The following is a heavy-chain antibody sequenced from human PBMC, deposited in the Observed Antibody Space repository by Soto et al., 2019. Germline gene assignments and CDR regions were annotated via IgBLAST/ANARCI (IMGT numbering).Heavy chain of an antibody. D-gene: IGHD2-15*01. Sequence: QVQLVESGGGVVQPGRSLRLSCAASGFTFSSYGLHWVRQAPGKGLEWVAVIWYDGSNKYYADSVKGRFTISRDNSKKTMKQQMNSLSAEDTAVYYCARDQTEYCSGGSCYWFDPWGQGTLVTVSS. V-gene: IGHV3-33*01. CDR1: GFTFSSYG. CDR3: ARDQTEYCSGGSCYWFDP. CDR2: IWYDGSNK. J-gene: IGHJ5*02.